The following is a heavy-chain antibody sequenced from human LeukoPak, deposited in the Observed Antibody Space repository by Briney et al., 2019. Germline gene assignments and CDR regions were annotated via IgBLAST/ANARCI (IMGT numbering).Heavy chain of an antibody. CDR2: ISGSGGST. CDR3: AKSGHPLYYYYYMDV. D-gene: IGHD3-10*01. Sequence: GGSLRLSCAASGFTFSSYAMSWVRQAPGKGLEWVSAISGSGGSTYYADSVKGRFTISRDNSKNTLYLQMNSLRAEDTAVYYCAKSGHPLYYYYYMDVWGKGTTVTVSS. CDR1: GFTFSSYA. V-gene: IGHV3-23*01. J-gene: IGHJ6*03.